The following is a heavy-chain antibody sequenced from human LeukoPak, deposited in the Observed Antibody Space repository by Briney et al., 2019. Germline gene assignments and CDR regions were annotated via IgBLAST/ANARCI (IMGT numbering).Heavy chain of an antibody. D-gene: IGHD3-16*01. J-gene: IGHJ4*02. Sequence: GGSLRLSCAASGFTFSSYAMYWVRQAPGKGLEWVAVIWYDGSNKYYADSVKGRFTISRDNSKNTLYLQMNSLRAEDTAVYYCARDRSRVGSYGAYFDYWGQGTLVTVSS. CDR3: ARDRSRVGSYGAYFDY. CDR2: IWYDGSNK. CDR1: GFTFSSYA. V-gene: IGHV3-33*08.